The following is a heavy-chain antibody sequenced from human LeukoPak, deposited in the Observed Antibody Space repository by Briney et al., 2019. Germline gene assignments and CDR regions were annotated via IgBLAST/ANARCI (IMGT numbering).Heavy chain of an antibody. J-gene: IGHJ6*02. D-gene: IGHD4-11*01. CDR1: GGSISSGGYY. CDR3: ARGGSWTTVFYYYYGMDV. CDR2: IYYSGST. Sequence: SQTLSLTCTVSGGSISSGGYYWSWIRQRPGKGLEWIGYIYYSGSTYYNPSLKSRVTISVDTSKNQFSLKLSSVTAADTAVYYCARGGSWTTVFYYYYGMDVWGQGTTVTVSS. V-gene: IGHV4-31*03.